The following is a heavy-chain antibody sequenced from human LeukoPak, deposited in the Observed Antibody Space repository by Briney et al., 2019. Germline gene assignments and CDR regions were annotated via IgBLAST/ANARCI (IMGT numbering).Heavy chain of an antibody. D-gene: IGHD3-16*01. CDR2: ITWNSGIK. Sequence: GGSVRLSCAASGFTFDDYTMHWVRQAPGKGLEWVSYITWNSGIKGYADSVKGRFTISRDNAKNSLVLQMNSLRVEDTALYYCAKLGGAFDIWGQGTMVIVSS. CDR1: GFTFDDYT. V-gene: IGHV3-9*01. CDR3: AKLGGAFDI. J-gene: IGHJ3*02.